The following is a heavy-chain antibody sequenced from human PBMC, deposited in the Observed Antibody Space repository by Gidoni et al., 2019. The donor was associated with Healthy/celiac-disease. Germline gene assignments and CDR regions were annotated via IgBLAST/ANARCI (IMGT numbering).Heavy chain of an antibody. CDR1: GYSISSGYY. Sequence: QVQLQESGPGLVKPSETLSLTCAVSGYSISSGYYWGWIRQPPGKGLEWIGSIYHSGNTYYNPSLKSRVTISVDTSKNQFSLKLSSVTAADTAVYYCARDDPRNDYWGQGTLVTVSS. J-gene: IGHJ4*02. V-gene: IGHV4-38-2*02. CDR2: IYHSGNT. CDR3: ARDDPRNDY.